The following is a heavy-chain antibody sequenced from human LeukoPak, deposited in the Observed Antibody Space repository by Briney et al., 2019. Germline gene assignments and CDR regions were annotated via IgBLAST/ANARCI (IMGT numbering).Heavy chain of an antibody. CDR1: GFTFSSYE. V-gene: IGHV3-48*03. Sequence: GGSLRLSCAASGFTFSSYEMNWVRQAPGKGLEWVSYISFSGTTIYYADSVKGRFTISRDSAKNSLYLQMNSLRAEDTAVYYCARDLGGARPYWFFDLWGRGTLVTVSS. J-gene: IGHJ2*01. CDR3: ARDLGGARPYWFFDL. CDR2: ISFSGTTI. D-gene: IGHD2-21*01.